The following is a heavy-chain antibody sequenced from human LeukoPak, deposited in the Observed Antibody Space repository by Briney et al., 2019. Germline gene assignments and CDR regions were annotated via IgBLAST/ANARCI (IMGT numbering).Heavy chain of an antibody. CDR1: GFTFSSYA. Sequence: PGRSLRLSCAASGFTFSSYAMHWVRQAPGKGLEWVAGISYDGSNKYYADSVKGRFTISRDNSKNTLYLQMNSLRSEDTAVYYCARASKPRKQQLPAHDAFDIWGQGTMVTVSS. J-gene: IGHJ3*02. D-gene: IGHD6-13*01. V-gene: IGHV3-30*04. CDR3: ARASKPRKQQLPAHDAFDI. CDR2: ISYDGSNK.